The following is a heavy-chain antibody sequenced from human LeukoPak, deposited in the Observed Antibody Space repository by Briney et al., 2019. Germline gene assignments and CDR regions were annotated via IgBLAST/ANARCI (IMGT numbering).Heavy chain of an antibody. D-gene: IGHD2-15*01. CDR1: GYTFTGYY. CDR3: ARVAPIYDYCSGGSCYTAYYYYYMDV. V-gene: IGHV1-2*02. CDR2: INPNSGGT. Sequence: ASVKVSCKASGYTFTGYYMHWVRQAPGQGLEWMGWINPNSGGTNYAQKFQGRVTMTRDTSISTADMELSRLRSDDTAVYYCARVAPIYDYCSGGSCYTAYYYYYMDVWGKGTTVTVSS. J-gene: IGHJ6*03.